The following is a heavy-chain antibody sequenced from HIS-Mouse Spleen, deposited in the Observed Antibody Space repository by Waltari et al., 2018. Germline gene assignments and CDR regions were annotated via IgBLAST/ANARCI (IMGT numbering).Heavy chain of an antibody. CDR2: INYSGST. CDR3: AREIPYSSSWYDWYFDL. J-gene: IGHJ2*01. D-gene: IGHD6-13*01. V-gene: IGHV4-39*07. Sequence: QLQLQGAGPGLVKPSGTVSLTCPVSVCSLSSSTYYWGWIRQPPGKGLEWIGSINYSGSTYYNPSLKSRVTISVDTSKNQFSLKLSSVTAADTAVYYCAREIPYSSSWYDWYFDLWGRGTLVTVSS. CDR1: VCSLSSSTYY.